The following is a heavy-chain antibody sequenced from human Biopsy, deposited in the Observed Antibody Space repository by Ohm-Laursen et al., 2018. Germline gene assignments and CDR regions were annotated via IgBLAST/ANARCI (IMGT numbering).Heavy chain of an antibody. Sequence: ASVKVSCKAFGCTFITYYVNWVRQAPGQGLEWMGKINPSGGSTSYAQKFQGRVTMTRDTSTTTVYMELSSLRSEDTAVYYCARLAQIYGDSPFDPWGQGTLVTVSS. CDR3: ARLAQIYGDSPFDP. D-gene: IGHD4-17*01. V-gene: IGHV1-46*01. J-gene: IGHJ5*02. CDR1: GCTFITYY. CDR2: INPSGGST.